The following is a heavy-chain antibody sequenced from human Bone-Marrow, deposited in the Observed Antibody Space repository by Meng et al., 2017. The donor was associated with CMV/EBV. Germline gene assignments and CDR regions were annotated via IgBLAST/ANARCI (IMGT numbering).Heavy chain of an antibody. CDR1: GASVSSGSYY. V-gene: IGHV4-61*01. CDR2: IYYSGST. D-gene: IGHD3-3*01. CDR3: ARGPGAHYDFWSGYYSGYYYGMDV. Sequence: SETLSLTCTVSGASVSSGSYYWSWIRQPPGKGLEWNGYIYYSGSTNYNPSVKSRVTISVDTSKNQFSLKLSSVTAADTAVYYCARGPGAHYDFWSGYYSGYYYGMDVWGQGTTVTVSS. J-gene: IGHJ6*02.